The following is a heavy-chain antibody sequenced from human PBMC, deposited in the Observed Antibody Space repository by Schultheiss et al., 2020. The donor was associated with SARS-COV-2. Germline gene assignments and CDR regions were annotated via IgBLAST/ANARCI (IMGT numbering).Heavy chain of an antibody. CDR2: ISYDGSNK. J-gene: IGHJ4*02. V-gene: IGHV3-30*19. Sequence: GESLKISCAASGFTFSSYGMHWVRQAPGKGLEWVAVISYDGSNKYYADSVKGRFTISRDNAKNSLYLQVNSLRAEDMTVYYCVRVQHGEAFDYWGQGTLVTVSS. CDR3: VRVQHGEAFDY. CDR1: GFTFSSYG. D-gene: IGHD4-17*01.